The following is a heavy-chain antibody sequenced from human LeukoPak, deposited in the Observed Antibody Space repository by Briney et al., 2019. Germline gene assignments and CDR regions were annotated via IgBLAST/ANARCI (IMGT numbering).Heavy chain of an antibody. D-gene: IGHD3-9*01. J-gene: IGHJ6*02. V-gene: IGHV3-9*01. CDR2: ISCNSGST. CDR3: TKDTSSDFDNLISYGMDV. CDR1: GFTFADYA. Sequence: GGSLRLSCAVSGFTFADYAMHWVRQAPGKGLEWVSGISCNSGSTGYADSVKGRFTISRDNSKNSLYLQMNRLRAEDTASYYCTKDTSSDFDNLISYGMDVWGQGTTVTVSS.